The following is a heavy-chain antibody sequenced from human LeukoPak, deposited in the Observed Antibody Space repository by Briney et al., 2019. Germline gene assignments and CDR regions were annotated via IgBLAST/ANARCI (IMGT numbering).Heavy chain of an antibody. Sequence: GGSLRLSCAASGFAFSSYAMSWVRQAPGKGLEWVSAISGSGGSTYYADSVKGRFTISRDNSKNTLYLQMNSLRAEDTAVYYCAKDRYSSGWYDYWGQGTLVTVSS. V-gene: IGHV3-23*01. CDR3: AKDRYSSGWYDY. D-gene: IGHD6-19*01. J-gene: IGHJ4*02. CDR1: GFAFSSYA. CDR2: ISGSGGST.